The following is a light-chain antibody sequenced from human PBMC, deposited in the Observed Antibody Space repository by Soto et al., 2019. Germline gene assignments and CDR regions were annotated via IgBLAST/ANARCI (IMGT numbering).Light chain of an antibody. J-gene: IGKJ5*01. CDR2: DAS. Sequence: VLTQSPATLALSPGERATLSCRASQSVSISLAWYQQKPGQAPRLLIYDASNRATGVPARFSGSGSGTDFTLTVSRLEPEDFALYYCQQRSNWPPEITFGQGTRREIK. CDR1: QSVSIS. CDR3: QQRSNWPPEIT. V-gene: IGKV3-11*01.